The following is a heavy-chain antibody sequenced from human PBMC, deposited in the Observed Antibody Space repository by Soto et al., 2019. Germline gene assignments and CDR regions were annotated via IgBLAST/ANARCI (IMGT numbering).Heavy chain of an antibody. Sequence: QVQLVQSGAEVKKPGSSVKVSCKASGGTFSSYAISWVRHAPGQGLEWMGGIIPIFGTANYAQKFQGRVTITADESTSTAYMELSSLRSEDTAVYYCARLLDYSNYENWFDPWGQGTLVTVSS. CDR1: GGTFSSYA. CDR2: IIPIFGTA. D-gene: IGHD4-4*01. CDR3: ARLLDYSNYENWFDP. J-gene: IGHJ5*02. V-gene: IGHV1-69*12.